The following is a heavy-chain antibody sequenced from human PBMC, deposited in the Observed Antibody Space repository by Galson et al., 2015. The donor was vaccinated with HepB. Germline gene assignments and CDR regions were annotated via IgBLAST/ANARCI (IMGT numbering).Heavy chain of an antibody. V-gene: IGHV3-66*02. CDR3: ARGTPYNFDTSGYFPLYYLDY. J-gene: IGHJ4*02. CDR2: IYGGGST. CDR1: GFTVSSNY. Sequence: SLRLSCAASGFTVSSNYMSWVRQAPGKGLEWVSVIYGGGSTYYADSVKGRFCISRDNSKNTLSLQMSSLRAEDTAVYYCARGTPYNFDTSGYFPLYYLDYWGQGTLVTVSS. D-gene: IGHD3-22*01.